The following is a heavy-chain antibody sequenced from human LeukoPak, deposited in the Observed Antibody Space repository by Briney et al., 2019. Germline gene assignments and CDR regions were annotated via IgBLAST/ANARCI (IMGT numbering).Heavy chain of an antibody. J-gene: IGHJ5*02. Sequence: AGGSLRLSCAASGFTFSTNGMSWVRQAPGKGLEWVSGISRSGGSTYYADSVKGRFTISRDNSKNTLYLQMNSLRGEDTAVYYCAKTGSTVTALNWFDPWGQGTLVTVSS. CDR1: GFTFSTNG. CDR3: AKTGSTVTALNWFDP. CDR2: ISRSGGST. D-gene: IGHD4-17*01. V-gene: IGHV3-23*01.